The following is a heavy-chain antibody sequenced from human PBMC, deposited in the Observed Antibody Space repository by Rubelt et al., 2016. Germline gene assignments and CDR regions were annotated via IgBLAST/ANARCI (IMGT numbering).Heavy chain of an antibody. CDR2: INPSGGGT. CDR1: GYTSMRYY. J-gene: IGHJ4*02. V-gene: IGHV1-46*01. D-gene: IGHD3-22*01. CDR3: ARDRDDNSGYGHVDH. Sequence: QVQLVQSGAEVKKPGASVKVSCKASGYTSMRYYMHWVRQAPGQGLEWLGIINPSGGGTSYAQKFQGRVTMTRDASTSTLYMELSSLRSDETAVYYCARDRDDNSGYGHVDHWGQGTLVTVSS.